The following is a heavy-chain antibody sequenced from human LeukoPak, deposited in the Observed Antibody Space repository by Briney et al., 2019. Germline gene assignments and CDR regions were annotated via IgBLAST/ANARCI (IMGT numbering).Heavy chain of an antibody. J-gene: IGHJ4*02. CDR2: IKQDGSER. CDR3: VSTATFDY. D-gene: IGHD5-12*01. Sequence: GGSLRLSCAVSGFTFSNYWMSWVRQAPGKGLEWVANIKQDGSERYYVDSVKGRFTISRDNTKNLLSLEMNSLRVEDTAIYYCVSTATFDYWGQGTLVTVSS. V-gene: IGHV3-7*03. CDR1: GFTFSNYW.